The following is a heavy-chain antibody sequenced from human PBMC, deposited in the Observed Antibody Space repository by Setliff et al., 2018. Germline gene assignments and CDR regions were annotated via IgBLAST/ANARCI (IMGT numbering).Heavy chain of an antibody. CDR3: ARLGAPASHDAFDI. V-gene: IGHV5-51*01. Sequence: GESLKISCKGSGYRFTTYWIGWVRQMPGKGLEWMGIVFSGDSDTRYSPSFQGQVTMSAGKSINTAYLQWSSLKASDTAMYYCARLGAPASHDAFDIWGQGTMVTVSS. D-gene: IGHD6-25*01. CDR2: VFSGDSDT. J-gene: IGHJ3*02. CDR1: GYRFTTYW.